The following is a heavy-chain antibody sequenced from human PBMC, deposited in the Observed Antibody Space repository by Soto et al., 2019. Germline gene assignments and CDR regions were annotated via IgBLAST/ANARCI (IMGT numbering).Heavy chain of an antibody. D-gene: IGHD6-13*01. Sequence: QVQLVQSGAEVKKPGSSVKVYCKASGGTFSSYAISWVRQAPGQGLEWMGGIIPIFGTANYAQKFQGRVTITADESTSTAYMELSSLRSEDTAVYYCARGPGIAAAGPYYYYGMDVWGQGTTVTVSS. V-gene: IGHV1-69*12. CDR1: GGTFSSYA. J-gene: IGHJ6*02. CDR3: ARGPGIAAAGPYYYYGMDV. CDR2: IIPIFGTA.